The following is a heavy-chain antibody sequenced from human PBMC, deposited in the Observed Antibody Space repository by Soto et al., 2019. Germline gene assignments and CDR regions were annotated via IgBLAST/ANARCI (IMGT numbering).Heavy chain of an antibody. CDR2: ISSSGSTI. J-gene: IGHJ6*02. CDR1: GFTFSDYY. Sequence: PGGSLRLSCAASGFTFSDYYMSWIRQAPGKGLEWVSYISSSGSTIYYADSVKGRFTISRDNAKNSLYLQMNSLRAEDTAVYYCARDWLYYDFWSGYYGRNYYYGMDVWGQGTTVTVSS. CDR3: ARDWLYYDFWSGYYGRNYYYGMDV. D-gene: IGHD3-3*01. V-gene: IGHV3-11*01.